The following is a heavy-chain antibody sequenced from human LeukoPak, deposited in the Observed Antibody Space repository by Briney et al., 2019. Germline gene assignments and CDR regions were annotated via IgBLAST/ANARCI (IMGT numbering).Heavy chain of an antibody. CDR1: GFTFNNHA. V-gene: IGHV3-23*01. D-gene: IGHD6-19*01. Sequence: GGSLRLSCAASGFTFNNHAMSWVRQAPGKGLEWVSAISGSGGSTYYADSVKGRFTISRDNSKNTLYLQMNSLRAEDTAVYYCAKDTAPQWLVRVNAFDIWGQGTMVTVSS. CDR2: ISGSGGST. CDR3: AKDTAPQWLVRVNAFDI. J-gene: IGHJ3*02.